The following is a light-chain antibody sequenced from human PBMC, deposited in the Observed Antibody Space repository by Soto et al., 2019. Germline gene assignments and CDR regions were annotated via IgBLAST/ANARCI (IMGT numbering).Light chain of an antibody. CDR3: QHYNDYFWT. V-gene: IGKV1-5*03. CDR2: GTS. J-gene: IGKJ1*01. CDR1: QSIRIW. Sequence: DIHMTQSPSTLSASVGDRVTITCRASQSIRIWLAWYQQKPGRAPNLLIYGTSSLESGDPSRFSGSGSGTEFTLTISSLQPDDFATYYCQHYNDYFWTFGQGTKVEIK.